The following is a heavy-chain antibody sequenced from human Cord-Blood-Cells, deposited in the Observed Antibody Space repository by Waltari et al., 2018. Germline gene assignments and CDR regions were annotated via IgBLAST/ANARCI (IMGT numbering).Heavy chain of an antibody. CDR2: ITPIFGKA. V-gene: IGHV1-69*01. D-gene: IGHD7-27*01. CDR1: GGTFSSYA. CDR3: ARDPFSGDYYYYGMDV. J-gene: IGHJ6*02. Sequence: QVQLVQSGAEVKKPGSSVKVSCKASGGTFSSYAISWVRQAPGQGLEWVGGITPIFGKANYAQKFQGRVTITADESTSTAYMELSSLRSEDTAVYYCARDPFSGDYYYYGMDVWGQGTTVTVSS.